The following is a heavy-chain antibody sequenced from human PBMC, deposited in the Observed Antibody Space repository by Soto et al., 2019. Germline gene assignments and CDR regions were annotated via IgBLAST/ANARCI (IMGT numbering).Heavy chain of an antibody. CDR3: AKALGKQWLVLGYFDY. J-gene: IGHJ4*02. CDR2: ISGSGGST. V-gene: IGHV3-23*01. Sequence: GGSLRLSCAASGFTFSSYAMSWVRQAPGKGLEWVSAISGSGGSTYYADSVKGRFTISRDNSKNTLYLQMNSLRAEDTAVYYCAKALGKQWLVLGYFDYWGQGTLVTVSS. CDR1: GFTFSSYA. D-gene: IGHD6-19*01.